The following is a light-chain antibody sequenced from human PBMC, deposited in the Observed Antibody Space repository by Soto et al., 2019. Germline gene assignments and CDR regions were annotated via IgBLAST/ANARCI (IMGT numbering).Light chain of an antibody. Sequence: QSVLTQPPSASGTPGQRVTISCSGSSSNIGSNTVNWYQQLPGTAPKLLIYSNNQRPSGVPDRFSGSKSGTSASLAISGLQSEDEADYYWAAWDDSLNVYVFGTGTKVXVL. V-gene: IGLV1-44*01. CDR2: SNN. CDR3: AAWDDSLNVYV. J-gene: IGLJ1*01. CDR1: SSNIGSNT.